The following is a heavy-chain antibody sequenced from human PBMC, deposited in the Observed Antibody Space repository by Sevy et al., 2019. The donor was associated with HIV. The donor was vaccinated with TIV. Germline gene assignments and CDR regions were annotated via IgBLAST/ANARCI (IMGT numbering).Heavy chain of an antibody. Sequence: SETLSITCTVSGGSVSSGSYYWSWIRQPPGKGLEWIGYIYYSGSTNYNPSLKSRVTISVDTSKNQFSLKLSSVTAADTAVYYSASTRGRWLQLDYWGQGTLVTVSS. CDR2: IYYSGST. V-gene: IGHV4-61*01. CDR1: GGSVSSGSYY. J-gene: IGHJ4*02. D-gene: IGHD3-16*01. CDR3: ASTRGRWLQLDY.